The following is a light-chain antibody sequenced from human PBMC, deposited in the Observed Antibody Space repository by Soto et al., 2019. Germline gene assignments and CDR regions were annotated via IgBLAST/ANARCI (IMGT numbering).Light chain of an antibody. CDR1: SSDVGSYNL. V-gene: IGLV2-23*01. J-gene: IGLJ2*01. Sequence: QSVLTQPASVSGSPGQSITLSCTGTSSDVGSYNLVSWYQLHPGKAPKLMIYEGTKRPSGVSNRFSGSKSGSTASLTISGLQAEDEADYSCCSYAGSSSYVVFGGGTKLTVL. CDR3: CSYAGSSSYVV. CDR2: EGT.